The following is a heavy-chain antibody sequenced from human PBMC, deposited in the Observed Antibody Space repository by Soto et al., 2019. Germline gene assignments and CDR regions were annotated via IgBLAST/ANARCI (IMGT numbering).Heavy chain of an antibody. CDR1: GGSISSYY. V-gene: IGHV4-59*01. CDR2: IYYSGST. Sequence: QVQLQESGPGLVKPSETLSLTCTVSGGSISSYYWSWIRQPPGKGLEWIGYIYYSGSTNYNPSLKSRVTISVDTSKIQFSLKLSSVTAADTAVYYCASFSYSGSYHQRFHYWGQGTLVTVSS. D-gene: IGHD1-26*01. CDR3: ASFSYSGSYHQRFHY. J-gene: IGHJ4*02.